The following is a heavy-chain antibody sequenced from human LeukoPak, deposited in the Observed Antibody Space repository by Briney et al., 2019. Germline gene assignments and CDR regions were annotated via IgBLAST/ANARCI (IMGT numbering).Heavy chain of an antibody. J-gene: IGHJ3*02. CDR3: AREEVVPAAIRSSAFDI. Sequence: SQTLSLTCTVSGGSISSGGYYWSWLRQHPGKGLEWIGYIYYSGSTYYSPSLKSRVTISVDTSKNQFSLKLSSVTAADTAVYYCAREEVVPAAIRSSAFDIWGQGTMVTVSS. V-gene: IGHV4-31*03. CDR2: IYYSGST. D-gene: IGHD2-2*01. CDR1: GGSISSGGYY.